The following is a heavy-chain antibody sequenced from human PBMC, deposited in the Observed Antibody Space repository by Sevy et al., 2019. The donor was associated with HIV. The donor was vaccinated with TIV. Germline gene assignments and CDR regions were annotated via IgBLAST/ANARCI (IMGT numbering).Heavy chain of an antibody. Sequence: ASVKVSCKTSGYYFTVYSLSWVRQAPGQGLEWMGRINPDSGATKYSQKFQGRLTMTRDTSISTVYMDLSRLRSDDTAVYYCARGVAAPDQGNFKYWGQGTLVTVSS. D-gene: IGHD6-13*01. CDR2: INPDSGAT. V-gene: IGHV1-2*06. CDR3: ARGVAAPDQGNFKY. CDR1: GYYFTVYS. J-gene: IGHJ4*02.